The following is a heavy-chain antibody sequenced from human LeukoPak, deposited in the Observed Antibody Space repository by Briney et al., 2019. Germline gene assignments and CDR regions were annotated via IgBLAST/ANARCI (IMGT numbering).Heavy chain of an antibody. D-gene: IGHD3-3*01. J-gene: IGHJ4*02. CDR2: INHSGST. Sequence: PSETPSLTCAVYGGSFSGYYWSWIRQPPGKGLEWIGEINHSGSTNYNPSLKSRVTIPVETSKNQFSLKLSSVTAADTAVYYCARGVRGGIFGVVSIYYFDYWGQGTLVTVSS. V-gene: IGHV4-34*01. CDR1: GGSFSGYY. CDR3: ARGVRGGIFGVVSIYYFDY.